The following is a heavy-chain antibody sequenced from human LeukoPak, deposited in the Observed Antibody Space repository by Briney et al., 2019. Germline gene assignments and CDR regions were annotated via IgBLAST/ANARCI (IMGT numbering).Heavy chain of an antibody. J-gene: IGHJ5*02. CDR1: GFTFSSYA. V-gene: IGHV3-23*01. D-gene: IGHD3-22*01. CDR3: AKEGYYYDSSGYNWFDP. Sequence: PGGSLRLSCAASGFTFSSYAMSWVRQAPGKGLEWVSAISGSGGSTYYADSVKGRFTISRDNSKNTLYLQMNSLRAEDTAVYYCAKEGYYYDSSGYNWFDPWGQGTLVTVSS. CDR2: ISGSGGST.